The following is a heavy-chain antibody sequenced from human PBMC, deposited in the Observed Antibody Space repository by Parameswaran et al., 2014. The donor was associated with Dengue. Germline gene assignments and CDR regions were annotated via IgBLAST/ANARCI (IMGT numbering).Heavy chain of an antibody. CDR3: ARGRNEWLQDY. D-gene: IGHD5-24*01. CDR2: MNPNSGNT. Sequence: WVRQAPGQGLEWMGWMNPNSGNTGYAQKFQGRVTMTRNTSISTAYMELSSLRSEDTAVYYCARGRNEWLQDYWGQGTLVTVSS. V-gene: IGHV1-8*01. J-gene: IGHJ4*02.